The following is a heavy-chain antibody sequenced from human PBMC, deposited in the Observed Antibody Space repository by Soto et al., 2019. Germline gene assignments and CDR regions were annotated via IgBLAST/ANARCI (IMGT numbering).Heavy chain of an antibody. CDR2: TIPILGLA. CDR1: EGTFRSST. Sequence: QVQLVQSGAEVKKPGSSVKVSCKASEGTFRSSTISWVRQAHGQGLERMGRTIPILGLANDAQTSQGSVRITADKSPSTASMELSSSRSENTAVYYFAGHRYDDHHNASWFSPESKGSLVTVSS. V-gene: IGHV1-69*02. D-gene: IGHD3-16*01. J-gene: IGHJ5*02. CDR3: AGHRYDDHHNASWFSP.